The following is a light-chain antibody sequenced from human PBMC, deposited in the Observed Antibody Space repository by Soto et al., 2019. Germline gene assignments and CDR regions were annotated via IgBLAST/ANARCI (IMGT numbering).Light chain of an antibody. CDR1: QSIRHY. Sequence: DIQMTQSPPTLSASVGDRVTITCRASQSIRHYLALYQQMPGKAPKLLIYGASTLQSGVPSRFSGSGSGTEFTLTISSLQPDDFGTYFCQHHNSYSQTFGQGTKVEIK. CDR3: QHHNSYSQT. CDR2: GAS. V-gene: IGKV1-5*01. J-gene: IGKJ1*01.